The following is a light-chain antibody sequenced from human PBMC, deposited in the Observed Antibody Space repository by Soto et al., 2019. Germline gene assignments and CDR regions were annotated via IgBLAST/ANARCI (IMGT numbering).Light chain of an antibody. CDR3: QQYNSYSWT. V-gene: IGKV1-5*01. CDR1: QSISSW. CDR2: DAS. J-gene: IGKJ1*01. Sequence: DIQMSQSPSTRSASVGDRVTIPCGASQSISSWLAWYQQKPGKAPKLLIYDASSLESGVPSRFSGSGPGTEFTLTSSSLQPDDFATYYCQQYNSYSWTFGQGTKVDIK.